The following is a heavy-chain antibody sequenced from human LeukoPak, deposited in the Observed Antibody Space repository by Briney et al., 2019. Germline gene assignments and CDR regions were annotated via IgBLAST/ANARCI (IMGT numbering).Heavy chain of an antibody. V-gene: IGHV3-23*01. Sequence: GGSLRLYCAASGLTFSTYVMSWVRQAPGKGLEWVSAISGSGGSTYYADSVKGRFTISRDNSKNTLYLQMNSLGADDTAVYYCAKGNWRYFDYWGQGTLVTVSS. CDR1: GLTFSTYV. CDR3: AKGNWRYFDY. J-gene: IGHJ4*02. CDR2: ISGSGGST. D-gene: IGHD1-1*01.